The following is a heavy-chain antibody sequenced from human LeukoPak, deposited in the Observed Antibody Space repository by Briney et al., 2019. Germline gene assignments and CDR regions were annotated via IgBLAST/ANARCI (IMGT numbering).Heavy chain of an antibody. Sequence: GGSLRLSCTTSGFTFEDFAINWVRQAPGKGLEWVGFITSKPYGGTTEYAASVKGRFTISRDDSRSVAHLHMDSLKTDDTAVHYCARDRNYGSGRWPFDYWGQGTLVTVSS. J-gene: IGHJ4*02. CDR2: ITSKPYGGTT. D-gene: IGHD3-10*01. V-gene: IGHV3-49*04. CDR3: ARDRNYGSGRWPFDY. CDR1: GFTFEDFA.